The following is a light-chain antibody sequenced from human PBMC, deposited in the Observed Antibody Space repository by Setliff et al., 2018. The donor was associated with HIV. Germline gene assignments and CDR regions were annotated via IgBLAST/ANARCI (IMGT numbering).Light chain of an antibody. J-gene: IGLJ1*01. CDR1: SSDFGVYDY. CDR3: CANAATPTFYV. CDR2: DVS. Sequence: ALTQPRSVSGSPGQSITISCTGSSSDFGVYDYVSWYHQQPGRAPKLIIYDVSKRPPGVPDRFSGSKSGNTASLTISGLQADDEGDYYCCANAATPTFYVFGTGTKVTVL. V-gene: IGLV2-11*01.